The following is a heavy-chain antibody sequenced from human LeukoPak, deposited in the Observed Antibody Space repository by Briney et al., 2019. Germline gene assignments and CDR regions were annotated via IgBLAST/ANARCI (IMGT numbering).Heavy chain of an antibody. CDR1: GDSVSSNSAA. V-gene: IGHV6-1*01. J-gene: IGHJ5*02. D-gene: IGHD5-24*01. Sequence: SQTLSLTCAISGDSVSSNSAAWHWIRQSPSRGLEWLGRTYYRSKWYNDYAVSVKSRITINPDTSKNQFSLQLNSVTPEDTAVYYCARDRSGDGYNYPNWFDPWGQGTLVTVSS. CDR2: TYYRSKWYN. CDR3: ARDRSGDGYNYPNWFDP.